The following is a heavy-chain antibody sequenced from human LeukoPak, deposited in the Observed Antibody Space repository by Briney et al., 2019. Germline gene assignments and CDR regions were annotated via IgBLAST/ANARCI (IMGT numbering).Heavy chain of an antibody. D-gene: IGHD2-15*01. J-gene: IGHJ4*02. CDR1: GFTFSSYS. V-gene: IGHV3-48*01. Sequence: PGGSLRLSCAASGFTFSSYSMNWVRQAPGKGLEWVSYISTSSNTIYYADSVKGRFTISRDNAKNSLYLQMNSLRAEDTAVYYCARGDCSGGSCYLSLMTIDYWGQGTLVTISS. CDR3: ARGDCSGGSCYLSLMTIDY. CDR2: ISTSSNTI.